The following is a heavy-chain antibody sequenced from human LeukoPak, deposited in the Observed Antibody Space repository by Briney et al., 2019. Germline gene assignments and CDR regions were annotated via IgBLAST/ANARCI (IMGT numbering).Heavy chain of an antibody. CDR2: TYYSGST. Sequence: SGTLSLTCTVSGGSISSYYWSWIRQPPGKGLEWIGYTYYSGSTNYNPSLKSRVTISVDTSKNQFSLKLSSVTAADTAVYYCARSIVAAGLFDYWGQGTLVTVSS. CDR3: ARSIVAAGLFDY. D-gene: IGHD6-13*01. CDR1: GGSISSYY. J-gene: IGHJ4*02. V-gene: IGHV4-59*08.